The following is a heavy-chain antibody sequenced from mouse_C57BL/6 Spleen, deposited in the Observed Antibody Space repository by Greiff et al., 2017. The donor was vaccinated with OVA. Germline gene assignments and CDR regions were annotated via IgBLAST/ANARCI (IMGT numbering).Heavy chain of an antibody. Sequence: EVQRVESGGGLVKPGGSLKLSCAASGFTFSSYTMSWVRQTPEKRLEWVATISGGGGNTYYPDSVKGRFTISRDNAKNTLYLQMSSLRSEDTALYYCARYDYDGDWYFDVWGTGTTVTVSS. V-gene: IGHV5-9*01. CDR3: ARYDYDGDWYFDV. J-gene: IGHJ1*03. D-gene: IGHD2-4*01. CDR1: GFTFSSYT. CDR2: ISGGGGNT.